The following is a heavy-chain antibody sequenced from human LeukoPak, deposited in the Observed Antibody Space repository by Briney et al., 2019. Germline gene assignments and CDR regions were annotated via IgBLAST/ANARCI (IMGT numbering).Heavy chain of an antibody. CDR3: ARSLSSGWFPFDY. J-gene: IGHJ4*02. CDR2: VYTSGST. D-gene: IGHD6-19*01. CDR1: GGSISSYY. V-gene: IGHV4-4*07. Sequence: SETLSLTCTVSGGSISSYYWSWIRQPAGKGLEWIGRVYTSGSTNYNPSLKSRVTMSVDTSKNQFSLKQNSVTAADTAVYYCARSLSSGWFPFDYWGQGTLVTVSS.